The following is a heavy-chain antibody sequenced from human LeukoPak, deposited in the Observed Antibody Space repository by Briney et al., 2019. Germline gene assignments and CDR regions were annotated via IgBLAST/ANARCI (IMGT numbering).Heavy chain of an antibody. Sequence: SETLCLTCTISGGSISSLYWGWIRQPPGKGLEWIGSIYYSGGTNSNPPLKAHFTISVDTSKIQFSLKLSSVTAADTAVYYCARWQYTISSGWFDPWGQGTLASVSS. J-gene: IGHJ5*02. CDR3: ARWQYTISSGWFDP. V-gene: IGHV4-59*08. CDR1: GGSISSLY. CDR2: IYYSGGT. D-gene: IGHD6-6*01.